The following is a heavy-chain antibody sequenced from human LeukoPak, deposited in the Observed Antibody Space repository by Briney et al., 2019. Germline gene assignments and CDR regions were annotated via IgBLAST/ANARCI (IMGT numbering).Heavy chain of an antibody. J-gene: IGHJ5*02. Sequence: GGSLRLSCAASGFTFRTYNMNWVRQAPGKGLEWVSYITSGGTTIYYADSVKGRFTISRDNSKNTLYLQMNSLRAEDTAVYYCATLTNNWFDPWGQGTLVTVSS. CDR3: ATLTNNWFDP. CDR1: GFTFRTYN. V-gene: IGHV3-48*01. D-gene: IGHD2-2*01. CDR2: ITSGGTTI.